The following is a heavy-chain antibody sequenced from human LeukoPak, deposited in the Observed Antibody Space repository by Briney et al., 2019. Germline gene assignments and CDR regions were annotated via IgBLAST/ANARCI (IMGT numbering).Heavy chain of an antibody. Sequence: ASVKVSCKASGGSFRAIGISWVRQAPGKGLEWMGGIIPIFATTNYAQKFQGRVTITADESTSTAYMELNNLRSEDTAVYFCAAEPTSLAPAHYYDMDVWGKGTTVTVS. J-gene: IGHJ6*03. CDR1: GGSFRAIG. CDR2: IIPIFATT. D-gene: IGHD1-14*01. V-gene: IGHV1-69*13. CDR3: AAEPTSLAPAHYYDMDV.